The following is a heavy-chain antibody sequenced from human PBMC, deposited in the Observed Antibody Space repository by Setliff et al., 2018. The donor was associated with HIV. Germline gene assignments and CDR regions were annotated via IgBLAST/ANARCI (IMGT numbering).Heavy chain of an antibody. D-gene: IGHD5-12*01. CDR3: VREGSVRGKGYFDS. Sequence: PGGSLRLSCAASGFTFNYHIMYWVRQVPGKGLEWVSTINWNSDFIAYADSVKGRFTVARDNANSSLYLQMNSLRPEDSALYYCVREGSVRGKGYFDSWGHGALVTVSS. J-gene: IGHJ4*01. CDR1: GFTFNYHI. V-gene: IGHV3-9*01. CDR2: INWNSDFI.